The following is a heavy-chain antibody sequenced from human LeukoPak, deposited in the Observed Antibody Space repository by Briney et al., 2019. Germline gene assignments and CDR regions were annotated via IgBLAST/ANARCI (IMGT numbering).Heavy chain of an antibody. CDR3: ARVASKGGMDV. CDR2: VHYTWNA. D-gene: IGHD5/OR15-5a*01. CDR1: GGSIGSYH. V-gene: IGHV4-59*01. J-gene: IGHJ6*02. Sequence: PSETLSLTCSVSGGSIGSYHWSWIRQPPGKGLEWIGHVHYTWNAKYNPSLKSRVTISLDRSGNQFSLRLSSVSAADTAVYYCARVASKGGMDVWGQGTTVTVSS.